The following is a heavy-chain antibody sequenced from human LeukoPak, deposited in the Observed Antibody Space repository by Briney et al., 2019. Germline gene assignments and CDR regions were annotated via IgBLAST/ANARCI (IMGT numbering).Heavy chain of an antibody. CDR1: GLTFTSYA. D-gene: IGHD3-22*01. J-gene: IGHJ4*02. CDR2: ISGSGDST. CDR3: AKFQVDYDSSGYYLRPFDY. V-gene: IGHV3-23*01. Sequence: GGSLRLSCAASGLTFTSYAMSWVRQAPGMGLEWFSAISGSGDSTYYADSVKGRFTISRDNSKNTLYLQMNSLRAEDTAVYFCAKFQVDYDSSGYYLRPFDYWGQGTLVTVSS.